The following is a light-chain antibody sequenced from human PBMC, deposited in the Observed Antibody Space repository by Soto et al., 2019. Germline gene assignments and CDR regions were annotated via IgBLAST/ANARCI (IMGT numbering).Light chain of an antibody. V-gene: IGKV3-15*01. CDR1: QSISSD. J-gene: IGKJ1*01. Sequence: IVMTQSPATLSVSPGERATLFCRASQSISSDLAWYQQRPGQAPRLLIHDASTRATGIPARFSGSGSGTEFTLTISSLQSEDFAVYYCQHYNNWPPLFGQGTKVEIK. CDR3: QHYNNWPPL. CDR2: DAS.